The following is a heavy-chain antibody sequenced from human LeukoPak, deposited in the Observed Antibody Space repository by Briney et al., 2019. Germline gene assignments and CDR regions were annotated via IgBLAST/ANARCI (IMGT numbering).Heavy chain of an antibody. V-gene: IGHV3-49*04. CDR1: GFRVSDYY. D-gene: IGHD2-2*01. J-gene: IGHJ4*02. CDR2: IRSKAYGGTI. Sequence: GGSLRLSCAVSGFRVSDYYMSWVRQAPGKGLEWISFIRSKAYGGTIEYAASVKGRFTISRDDSKRVAYLRMNSLKTDDTAVYYCTRDLGDHCNSTTCYDALVDSWGQGTLVTVSS. CDR3: TRDLGDHCNSTTCYDALVDS.